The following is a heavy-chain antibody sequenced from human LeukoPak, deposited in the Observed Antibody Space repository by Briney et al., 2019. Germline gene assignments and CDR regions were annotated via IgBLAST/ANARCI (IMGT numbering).Heavy chain of an antibody. D-gene: IGHD5-18*01. CDR3: ARQPAGYSYGAGAFDI. V-gene: IGHV3-23*01. Sequence: PGGSLRLSCTTSGYGSKNYAMRWLRLAPGKGLEWVSIISATGVNTYYADSVKGRFTISRDNSKNTLYLQMNSLRAEDTAVYYCARQPAGYSYGAGAFDIWGQGTMVTVSS. CDR2: ISATGVNT. CDR1: GYGSKNYA. J-gene: IGHJ3*02.